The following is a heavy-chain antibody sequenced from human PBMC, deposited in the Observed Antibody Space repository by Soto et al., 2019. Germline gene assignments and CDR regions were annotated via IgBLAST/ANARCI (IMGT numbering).Heavy chain of an antibody. CDR2: ISSSSSYI. D-gene: IGHD3-16*01. Sequence: GGSLSLSCAASGFTFSSYSMNWVRQAPGKGLEWVSSISSSSSYIYYADSVKGRFTISRDNAKNSLYLQMNSLRAEDTAVYYCARGRGEYYYYGMDVWGQGTTVTVSS. V-gene: IGHV3-21*01. CDR1: GFTFSSYS. J-gene: IGHJ6*02. CDR3: ARGRGEYYYYGMDV.